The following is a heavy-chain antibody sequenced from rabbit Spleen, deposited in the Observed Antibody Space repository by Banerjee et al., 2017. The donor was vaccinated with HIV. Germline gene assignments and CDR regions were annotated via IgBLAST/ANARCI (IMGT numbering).Heavy chain of an antibody. D-gene: IGHD3-1*01. CDR1: GIDFSNYYY. CDR3: ARGAGGAGAGLDL. J-gene: IGHJ4*01. Sequence: QEQLEESGGGLVKPGGTLTLTCKASGIDFSNYYYMYWVRQAPGKGLELIAWIYTRDGSTYYASWVNGRFTISRSTSLNTVDLKMTSLTAADTATYFCARGAGGAGAGLDLWGPGTLVTVS. V-gene: IGHV1S43*01. CDR2: IYTRDGST.